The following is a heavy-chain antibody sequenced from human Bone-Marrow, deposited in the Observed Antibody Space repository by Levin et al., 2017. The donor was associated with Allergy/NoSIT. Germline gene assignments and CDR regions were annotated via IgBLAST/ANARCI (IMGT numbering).Heavy chain of an antibody. CDR3: ARPDCSGTSCYYFFDS. CDR1: GFTFGRYS. V-gene: IGHV3-48*02. CDR2: ISRSSSTI. D-gene: IGHD2-2*01. J-gene: IGHJ4*02. Sequence: PGGSLRLSCAASGFTFGRYSMNWVRQAPGRGLEWVSYISRSSSTISYADSVKGRFTISRDNAKNSLYLQMNSLRDEDTAVYYCARPDCSGTSCYYFFDSWGQGTLVTVSS.